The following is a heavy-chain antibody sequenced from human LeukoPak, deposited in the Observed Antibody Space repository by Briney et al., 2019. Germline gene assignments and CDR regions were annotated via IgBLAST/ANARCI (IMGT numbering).Heavy chain of an antibody. Sequence: ASVKVSCKASGYTFTGYYMHWVRQAPGQGLEWMGWINPNSGGTNYAQKFQGRVTMTRDTSISTAYMELSRLRSDDTAVYYCARAPPPSYDSSGYLKAQLDPWGQGTLVTVSS. CDR3: ARAPPPSYDSSGYLKAQLDP. D-gene: IGHD3-22*01. J-gene: IGHJ5*02. CDR2: INPNSGGT. CDR1: GYTFTGYY. V-gene: IGHV1-2*02.